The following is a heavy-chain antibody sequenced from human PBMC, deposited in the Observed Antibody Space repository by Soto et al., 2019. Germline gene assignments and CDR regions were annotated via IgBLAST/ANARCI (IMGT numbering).Heavy chain of an antibody. CDR2: VYSSGST. V-gene: IGHV4-4*07. J-gene: IGHJ4*02. Sequence: PSETLSLTCTVSGGSISTYYWSWIRQPAGKGLEWIGRVYSSGSTNYNPSLKSRVTMSVDTSKNQCSLKLNSVTAADTAVYYCAGGAAADYFDYWGQGTLVTVSS. CDR1: GGSISTYY. D-gene: IGHD6-13*01. CDR3: AGGAAADYFDY.